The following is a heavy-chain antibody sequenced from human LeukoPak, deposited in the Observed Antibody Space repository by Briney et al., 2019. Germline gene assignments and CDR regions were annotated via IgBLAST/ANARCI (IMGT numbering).Heavy chain of an antibody. Sequence: ASVKVSCKASGYTFTGYYMHWVRQAPGQGLEGMGWINPNSGGTNYAQKFQGRVTMTRNTSISTAYMELSRLRSDDTAVYYCACLGSSGWYYFDYWGQGTLVTVSS. V-gene: IGHV1-2*02. CDR3: ACLGSSGWYYFDY. CDR2: INPNSGGT. CDR1: GYTFTGYY. D-gene: IGHD6-19*01. J-gene: IGHJ4*02.